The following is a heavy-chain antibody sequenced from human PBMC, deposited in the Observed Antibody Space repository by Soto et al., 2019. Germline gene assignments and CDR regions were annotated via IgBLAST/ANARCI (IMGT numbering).Heavy chain of an antibody. CDR1: GGSFSSYA. D-gene: IGHD3-3*01. CDR3: ARRFRSLGDAFDI. J-gene: IGHJ3*02. CDR2: IIPIFGTA. V-gene: IGHV1-69*01. Sequence: SVKVSCKGSGGSFSSYAISWVRQAPGQGLEWMGGIIPIFGTANYAQKFQGRVTITADESTSTAYMELSSLRSEDTAVYYCARRFRSLGDAFDIWGQGTMVTVSS.